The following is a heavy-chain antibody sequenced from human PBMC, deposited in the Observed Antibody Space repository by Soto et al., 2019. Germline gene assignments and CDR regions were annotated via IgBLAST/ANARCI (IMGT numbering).Heavy chain of an antibody. V-gene: IGHV1-3*05. CDR2: INTGNGNT. Sequence: QIQLLQSGAEEKRPGASVKVSCKASRYTFTSYPIYWVRQAPGQRLEWMGWINTGNGNTKYSQKFQGRVTITRDISASATYLELSGLRSEDTAVYYCAREAYSTGWYEERAFDVWGQGTMVTVSS. D-gene: IGHD6-19*01. J-gene: IGHJ3*01. CDR3: AREAYSTGWYEERAFDV. CDR1: RYTFTSYP.